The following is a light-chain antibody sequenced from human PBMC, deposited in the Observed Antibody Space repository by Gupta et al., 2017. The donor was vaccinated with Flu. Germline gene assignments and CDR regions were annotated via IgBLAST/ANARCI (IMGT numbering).Light chain of an antibody. CDR2: DAF. CDR1: QSVGTY. CDR3: QQRHSWPIA. Sequence: EIVVTQSPATLSLSPGERAILSCRTSQSVGTYLAWYQHKPGQAPRMVIYDAFNRATGIPARFSGSGSGTDFTLTISSLEPEDFAVYDCQQRHSWPIAFGQGTRLEIK. V-gene: IGKV3-11*01. J-gene: IGKJ5*01.